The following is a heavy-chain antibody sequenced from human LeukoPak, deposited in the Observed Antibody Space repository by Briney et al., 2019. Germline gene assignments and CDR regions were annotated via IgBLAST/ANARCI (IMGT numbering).Heavy chain of an antibody. V-gene: IGHV3-64*01. Sequence: GGSLRLSCAASGFTFSSYAMHWVRQAPGKGLEYVSAISSNGGSTYYANSVKGRFTISRDNSKNTLYLQMGSLRAEDMAVYYCARDGVATPLPGFFFDYWGQGTLVTVSS. D-gene: IGHD5-12*01. CDR3: ARDGVATPLPGFFFDY. J-gene: IGHJ4*02. CDR1: GFTFSSYA. CDR2: ISSNGGST.